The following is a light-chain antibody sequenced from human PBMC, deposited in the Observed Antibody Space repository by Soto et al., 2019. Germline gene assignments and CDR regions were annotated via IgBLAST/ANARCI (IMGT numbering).Light chain of an antibody. CDR3: QQYISYWT. J-gene: IGKJ1*01. V-gene: IGKV1-5*03. Sequence: DIPMTQSPSTLSASVGDSVTITCRASQSIRSWLAWYQQKPGQAPKLLISKASTLESGVPSRFSGSGFGTEFTLTITSLQPDDFATYYCQQYISYWTFGQGTKVEIK. CDR2: KAS. CDR1: QSIRSW.